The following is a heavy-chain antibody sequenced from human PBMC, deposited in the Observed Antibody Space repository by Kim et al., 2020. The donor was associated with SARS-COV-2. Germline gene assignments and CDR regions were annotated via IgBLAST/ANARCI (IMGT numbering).Heavy chain of an antibody. CDR1: GYTFTGYY. CDR3: ALNYYGSGDAFDI. Sequence: ASVKVSCKASGYTFTGYYMHWVRQAPGQGLEWMGWINPNSGGTNYAQKFQGRVTMTRDTSISTAYMELSRLRSDDTAVYYCALNYYGSGDAFDIWGQGTMVTVSS. CDR2: INPNSGGT. V-gene: IGHV1-2*02. J-gene: IGHJ3*02. D-gene: IGHD3-10*01.